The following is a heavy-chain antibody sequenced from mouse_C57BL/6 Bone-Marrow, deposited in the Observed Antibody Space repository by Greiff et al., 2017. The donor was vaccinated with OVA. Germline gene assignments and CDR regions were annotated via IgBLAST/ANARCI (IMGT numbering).Heavy chain of an antibody. CDR2: IYPGDGDI. Sequence: QVQLKESGAELVKPGASAKISCKASGSASSNYWMNWVKQRPGKALEWIGQIYPGDGDINYNGKFKGKATLTADKSSSTAYMQFSSLTSEDSAVYFCARGAYWGQGTTLTVSS. J-gene: IGHJ2*01. CDR3: ARGAY. CDR1: GSASSNYW. V-gene: IGHV1-80*01.